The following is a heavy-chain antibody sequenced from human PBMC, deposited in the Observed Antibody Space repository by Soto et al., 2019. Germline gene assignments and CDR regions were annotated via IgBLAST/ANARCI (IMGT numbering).Heavy chain of an antibody. V-gene: IGHV3-64*01. CDR3: ARMAIFGVVIGLDY. Sequence: EVQLLESGGGLVQPGGSLRLSCAASGFTFSSYAMHWVRQAPGKGLEYVSAISSNGGSTYYANSVKGRFTISRDNSKNTLYLQMGSLRAEDMAVYYCARMAIFGVVIGLDYWGQGTLVTVSS. D-gene: IGHD3-3*01. CDR1: GFTFSSYA. CDR2: ISSNGGST. J-gene: IGHJ4*02.